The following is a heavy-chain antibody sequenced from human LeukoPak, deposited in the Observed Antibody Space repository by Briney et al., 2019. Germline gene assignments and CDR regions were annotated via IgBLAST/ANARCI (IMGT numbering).Heavy chain of an antibody. J-gene: IGHJ3*01. CDR3: ARVKTDQGGNSYRQAFDL. Sequence: SETLSLTCTVSGFSFSSGWYWGWIRQSPGKGLEWIGSIFLSGHTYYNPSLKSRVAMSLDTSKNQFSLRLSSVTAADTAVYYCARVKTDQGGNSYRQAFDLWGQGTMVTVSS. CDR2: IFLSGHT. CDR1: GFSFSSGWY. V-gene: IGHV4-38-2*02. D-gene: IGHD4-23*01.